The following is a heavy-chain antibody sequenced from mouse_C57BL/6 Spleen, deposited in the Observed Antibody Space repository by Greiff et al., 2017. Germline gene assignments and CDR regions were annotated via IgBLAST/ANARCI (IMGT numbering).Heavy chain of an antibody. CDR3: ARDDYDEALFAY. V-gene: IGHV1-82*01. Sequence: QVQLQQSGPELVKPGASVKISCKASGYAFSSSWMNWVKQRPGKGLEWIGRIYPGDGDTNDNGKFKGKATLTSDKSSSTAYMQLSSLTSEDSAVYFCARDDYDEALFAYWGQGTLVTVSA. J-gene: IGHJ3*01. D-gene: IGHD2-4*01. CDR1: GYAFSSSW. CDR2: IYPGDGDT.